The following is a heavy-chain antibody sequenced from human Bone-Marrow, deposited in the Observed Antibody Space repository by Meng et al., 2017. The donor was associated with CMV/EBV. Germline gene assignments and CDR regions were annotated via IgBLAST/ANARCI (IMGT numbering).Heavy chain of an antibody. Sequence: LRLSCAISGDSVSSNSAAWNWIRQSPSRGLEWLGRTYYRSKWFNDYAVSVKSRITITPDTAKNQFSLQLNSVTPEDTAVYHCAREYCRNSACDTGMDVWGQGTTVTVSS. D-gene: IGHD2-15*01. V-gene: IGHV6-1*01. J-gene: IGHJ6*02. CDR3: AREYCRNSACDTGMDV. CDR1: GDSVSSNSAA. CDR2: TYYRSKWFN.